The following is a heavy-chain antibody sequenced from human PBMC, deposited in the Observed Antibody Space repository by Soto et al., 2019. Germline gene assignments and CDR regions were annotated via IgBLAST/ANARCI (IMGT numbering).Heavy chain of an antibody. D-gene: IGHD3-10*01. J-gene: IGHJ6*02. CDR3: ARRFGLRNYYYGMDV. CDR1: GFTFSSYS. Sequence: PGGSLRLSCAASGFTFSSYSMNWVRQAPGKGLEWVSSISSSSSYIYYADSVKGRFTVSRDNAKNSLYLQMNSLRAEDTAVYYCARRFGLRNYYYGMDVWGQGTTVTVSS. CDR2: ISSSSSYI. V-gene: IGHV3-21*01.